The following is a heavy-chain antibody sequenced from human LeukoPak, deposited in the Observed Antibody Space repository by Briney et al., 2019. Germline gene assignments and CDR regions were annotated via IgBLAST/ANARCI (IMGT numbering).Heavy chain of an antibody. J-gene: IGHJ4*02. CDR3: ARARVNYDFWSGYPTFDY. CDR1: GDSVSSNSAA. CDR2: TYYRSKWYN. D-gene: IGHD3-3*01. V-gene: IGHV6-1*01. Sequence: SQTLSLTCAIPGDSVSSNSAAWNWIRQSPSRGLEWLGRTYYRSKWYNDYAVSVKSRITINPDTSKNQFSLQLNSVTPEDTAVYYCARARVNYDFWSGYPTFDYWGQGTLVTVSS.